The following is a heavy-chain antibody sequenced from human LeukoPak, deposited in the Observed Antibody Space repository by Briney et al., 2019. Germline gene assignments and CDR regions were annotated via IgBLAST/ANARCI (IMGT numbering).Heavy chain of an antibody. J-gene: IGHJ3*02. D-gene: IGHD3-22*01. Sequence: GGSLRLSCAASGFTFSSYGMHWVRQAPGKGLEWVALIWYDGNNKYYADSVKGRFTISRDNSKNTLYLQMNSLRAEDTAVYYCAKDYYYDSSGQTDAFDIWGQGTMVTVSS. CDR1: GFTFSSYG. CDR3: AKDYYYDSSGQTDAFDI. V-gene: IGHV3-30*02. CDR2: IWYDGNNK.